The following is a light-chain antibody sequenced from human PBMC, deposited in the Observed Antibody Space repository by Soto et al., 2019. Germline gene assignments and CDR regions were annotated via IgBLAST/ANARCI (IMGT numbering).Light chain of an antibody. CDR3: CSYAGSTVYV. CDR1: SSDVGSYNL. Sequence: QSALTQPASVSGSPGQSIAVSCTGTSSDVGSYNLVSWYQQHPGKAPKLILYEGSQRPPGVSDRFSGSKTGNTASLTISGLQAEDEADYYCCSYAGSTVYVFGPGTKLTVL. V-gene: IGLV2-23*01. CDR2: EGS. J-gene: IGLJ1*01.